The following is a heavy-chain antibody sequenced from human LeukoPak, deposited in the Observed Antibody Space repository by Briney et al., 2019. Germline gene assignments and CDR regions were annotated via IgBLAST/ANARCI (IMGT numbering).Heavy chain of an antibody. J-gene: IGHJ4*02. D-gene: IGHD1-14*01. CDR3: VKDTGRGDF. Sequence: PGGSLRLSCAASGFIFRNYGMHWVRQAPGKGLECVAFLRNDESEIFYADSVKGRFTISRDNSKNTLYLQMSSLRDEDTAVYYCVKDTGRGDFWGQGTQVTVSS. CDR1: GFIFRNYG. V-gene: IGHV3-30*02. CDR2: LRNDESEI.